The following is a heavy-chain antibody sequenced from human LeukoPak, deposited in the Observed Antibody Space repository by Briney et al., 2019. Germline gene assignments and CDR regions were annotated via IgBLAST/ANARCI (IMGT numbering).Heavy chain of an antibody. CDR2: IIPIFGTA. CDR1: GYTFTGYY. CDR3: ARFAAAGRGNYFDY. J-gene: IGHJ4*02. D-gene: IGHD6-13*01. V-gene: IGHV1-69*05. Sequence: SVKVSCKASGYTFTGYYMHWVRQAPGQGLEWMGGIIPIFGTANYAQKFQGRVTITTDESTSTAYMELSSLRSEDTAVYYCARFAAAGRGNYFDYWGQGTLVTVSS.